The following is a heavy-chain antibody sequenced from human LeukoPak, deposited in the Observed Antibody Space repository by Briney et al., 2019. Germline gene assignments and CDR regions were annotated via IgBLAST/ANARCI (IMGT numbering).Heavy chain of an antibody. CDR2: ISYDGSNN. CDR3: VAGGDYYYHMDV. V-gene: IGHV3-30*03. Sequence: PGGSLRLSCAASGFTFSSYGMHWVRQAPGKGLEWVAVISYDGSNNYYADSVKGRFTISRDNSKNTLFLQMNSLRAEDTAVYSCVAGGDYYYHMDVWGKGTTVTVSS. D-gene: IGHD1-26*01. CDR1: GFTFSSYG. J-gene: IGHJ6*03.